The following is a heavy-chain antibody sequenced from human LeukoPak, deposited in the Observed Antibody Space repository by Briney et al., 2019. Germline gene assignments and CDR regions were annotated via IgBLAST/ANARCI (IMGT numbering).Heavy chain of an antibody. CDR1: GGSISSSSYY. CDR2: IFYSGST. V-gene: IGHV4-39*01. J-gene: IGHJ4*02. Sequence: SETLSLTCTVSGGSISSSSYYWGWLRQPPGKGLEWIGSIFYSGSTYNNPSLKSRVTISVDTSKNQFSLKMSSVTAADTAVYYCARHPRDCSSTSCYSDYWGQGTLVTVSS. CDR3: ARHPRDCSSTSCYSDY. D-gene: IGHD2-2*01.